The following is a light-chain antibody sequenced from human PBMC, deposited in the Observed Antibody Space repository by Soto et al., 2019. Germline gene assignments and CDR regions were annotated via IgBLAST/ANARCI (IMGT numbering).Light chain of an antibody. V-gene: IGKV1-5*03. CDR1: QNIHPW. J-gene: IGKJ1*01. CDR3: QHYFGYLWT. Sequence: DIQLTQSPSILSASVGDRVTITCRARQNIHPWLAWFQLKPGKAPKVVIYGASGLESVVPPRFSGSGSGTEFTLTIDSLQPDDFATYYCQHYFGYLWTFGQGTKVDIK. CDR2: GAS.